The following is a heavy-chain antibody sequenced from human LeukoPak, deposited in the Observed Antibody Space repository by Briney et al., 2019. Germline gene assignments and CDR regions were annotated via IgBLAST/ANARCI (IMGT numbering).Heavy chain of an antibody. V-gene: IGHV1-2*02. D-gene: IGHD2-21*02. CDR2: INPNSGGT. CDR3: ARDGVTGYWFDP. J-gene: IGHJ5*02. Sequence: ASVKVSCKASGYTFTSYYMHWVRQAPGQGLEWMGWINPNSGGTNYAQKFQGRVTMTRDTSISTAYMELSRLRSDDTAVYYCARDGVTGYWFDPWGQGTLVTVSS. CDR1: GYTFTSYY.